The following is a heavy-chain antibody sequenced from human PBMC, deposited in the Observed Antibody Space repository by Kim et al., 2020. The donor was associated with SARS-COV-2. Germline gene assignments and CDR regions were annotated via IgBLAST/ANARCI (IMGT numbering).Heavy chain of an antibody. V-gene: IGHV6-1*01. CDR3: ARYMSATRAFDI. CDR2: Y. D-gene: IGHD2-15*01. Sequence: YDYAVSVQSRVTINPDTSKNQFSLQLNSVTSEDTSMYYCARYMSATRAFDIWGQGTMVTVSS. J-gene: IGHJ3*02.